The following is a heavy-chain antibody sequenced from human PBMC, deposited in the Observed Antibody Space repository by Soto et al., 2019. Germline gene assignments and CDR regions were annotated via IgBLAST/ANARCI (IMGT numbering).Heavy chain of an antibody. CDR3: ARDYNWFDP. CDR2: IDWDDDK. J-gene: IGHJ5*02. V-gene: IGHV2-70*04. CDR1: GFSLSTSGMR. Sequence: SCPTLVNPTQTLTLTCTFSGFSLSTSGMRVSWIRQPPGKALEWLARIDWDDDKFYSTSLKTRLTISKDTSKNQVVLTMTNMDPVDTATYYCARDYNWFDPWGQGTLVTVSS.